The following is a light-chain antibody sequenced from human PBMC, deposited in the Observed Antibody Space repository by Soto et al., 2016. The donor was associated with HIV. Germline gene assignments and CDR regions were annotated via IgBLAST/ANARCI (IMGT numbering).Light chain of an antibody. Sequence: DIQMTQSPSSLSASVGDRVTITCRASQGISNSLAWYQQKPGKAPKLLLYAASRLESGVPSRFSGSGSGTDYTLTISSLQPEDFATYYCQQYYSTPYTFGQGDQAGDQT. CDR2: AAS. CDR1: QGISNS. V-gene: IGKV1-NL1*01. CDR3: QQYYSTPYT. J-gene: IGKJ2*01.